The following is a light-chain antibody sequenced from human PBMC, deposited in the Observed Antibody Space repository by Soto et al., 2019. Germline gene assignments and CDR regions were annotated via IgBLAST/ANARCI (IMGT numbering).Light chain of an antibody. CDR1: QSRDKW. V-gene: IGKV1-5*01. CDR3: RQYTRYPYT. Sequence: DIQMTQSPSTLSASVGDRVSISCRASQSRDKWLAWYQQKPGEAPKLLVSDASNLESGVSSRFTGSGSGTEFTLTISSLQPDDFATYYCRQYTRYPYTFGQGTKLEIK. J-gene: IGKJ2*01. CDR2: DAS.